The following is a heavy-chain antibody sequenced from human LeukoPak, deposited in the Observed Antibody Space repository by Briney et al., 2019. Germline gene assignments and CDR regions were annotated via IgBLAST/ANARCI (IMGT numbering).Heavy chain of an antibody. Sequence: SETLSLTCTVSGGSISSYHWSWIRQPPGKGLEWIGYIYYSGSANYNPSLKSRVTISVDMSKNPFSLKLTSVTAADTAVYYCSRANQQLSDLDYWGQGTLVTVSS. J-gene: IGHJ4*02. D-gene: IGHD6-13*01. V-gene: IGHV4-59*01. CDR1: GGSISSYH. CDR3: SRANQQLSDLDY. CDR2: IYYSGSA.